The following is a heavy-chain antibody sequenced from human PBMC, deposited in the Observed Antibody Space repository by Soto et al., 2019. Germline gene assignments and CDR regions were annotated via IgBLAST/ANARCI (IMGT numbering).Heavy chain of an antibody. Sequence: EVQLVESGGGLVQPGGSLRLSCAVSGFTFSNYYMQWVRQGPGKGLVYVARIDFDGRSTVHADSVKGRFTISRDNAKNTFYLQMNSLGAEDTGVYYCARGGSTSWLRAVGLWGQGTLVTVSS. CDR3: ARGGSTSWLRAVGL. CDR2: IDFDGRST. V-gene: IGHV3-74*01. D-gene: IGHD6-13*01. CDR1: GFTFSNYY. J-gene: IGHJ5*02.